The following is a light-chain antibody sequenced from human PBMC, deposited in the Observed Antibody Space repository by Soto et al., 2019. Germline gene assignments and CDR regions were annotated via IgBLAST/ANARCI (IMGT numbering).Light chain of an antibody. CDR3: CSYAGSYTWV. Sequence: QSVLSQPRSVSGSPGQSVTISCTGTSSDVGNYNYVSWYQLHPDKAPKLMIHDVSRRPSGVPPRFSGSKSGNTASLTISGLQPEDEADYYCCSYAGSYTWVFGGGTKLTVL. J-gene: IGLJ3*02. CDR2: DVS. CDR1: SSDVGNYNY. V-gene: IGLV2-11*01.